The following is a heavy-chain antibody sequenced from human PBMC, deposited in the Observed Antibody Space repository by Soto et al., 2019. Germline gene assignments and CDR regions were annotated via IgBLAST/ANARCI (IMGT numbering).Heavy chain of an antibody. CDR1: GFTFSSYA. CDR2: ISGSGGST. V-gene: IGHV3-23*01. D-gene: IGHD2-21*02. CDR3: AKQNIVVVTAANFDY. Sequence: GGSLRLSCAASGFTFSSYAMSWVRQAPGKGLEWVSAISGSGGSTYYADSVKGRFTISRDNSKNTLYLQMNSLRAEDTAVYYCAKQNIVVVTAANFDYWGQGTLVTVSS. J-gene: IGHJ4*02.